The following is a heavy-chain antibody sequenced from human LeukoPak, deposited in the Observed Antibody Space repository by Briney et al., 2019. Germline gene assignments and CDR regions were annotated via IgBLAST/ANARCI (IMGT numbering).Heavy chain of an antibody. D-gene: IGHD5-18*01. CDR3: ARDRRDTAFDY. V-gene: IGHV3-30-3*01. J-gene: IGHJ4*02. Sequence: SLRLSCAASGFTFSSYAMHWVRQAPGKGLEWVAVISYDGSNKYYADSVKGRFTISRDNSKNTLYLQMNSLRAEDTAVYYCARDRRDTAFDYCGQGTLVTVSS. CDR2: ISYDGSNK. CDR1: GFTFSSYA.